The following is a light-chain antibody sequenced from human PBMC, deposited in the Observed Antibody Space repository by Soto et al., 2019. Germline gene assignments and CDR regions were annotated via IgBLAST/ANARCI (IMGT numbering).Light chain of an antibody. Sequence: ETVLTQSPGTLALSPWERATLSCRASQSVSTYLVWYQQKPGQAPRLLIYGASSRATGIPDRFRGSGSGTDFTLTITRLEPEDFAVYYCQQYGSSPRTFGQGTKVDI. J-gene: IGKJ1*01. CDR1: QSVSTY. CDR2: GAS. CDR3: QQYGSSPRT. V-gene: IGKV3-20*01.